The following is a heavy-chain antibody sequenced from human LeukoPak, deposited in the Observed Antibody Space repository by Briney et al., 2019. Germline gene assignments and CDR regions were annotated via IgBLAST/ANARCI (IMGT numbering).Heavy chain of an antibody. J-gene: IGHJ4*02. D-gene: IGHD3-22*01. CDR2: INHSGST. CDR3: ARGGGTYYYDSSGYYHPY. V-gene: IGHV4-34*01. Sequence: PSETLSLTCTVSGGSISSYYWSWIRQPPGKGLEWIGEINHSGSTNYNPSLKSRVTISVDTSKNQFSLKLSSVTAADTAVYYCARGGGTYYYDSSGYYHPYWGQGTLVTVSS. CDR1: GGSISSYY.